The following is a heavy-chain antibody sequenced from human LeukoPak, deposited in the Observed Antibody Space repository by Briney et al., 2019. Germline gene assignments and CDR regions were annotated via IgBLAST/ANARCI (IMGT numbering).Heavy chain of an antibody. D-gene: IGHD2-2*01. CDR3: ARGDIEVVPAAKNWFDP. J-gene: IGHJ5*02. Sequence: GSLRLSCAASGFTFSSYSMNWVRQAPGKGLEWVSSISSSSSYIYYADSVKGRFTISRDNAKNSLYLQMNSLRAEDTAVYYCARGDIEVVPAAKNWFDPWGQGTLVTVSS. CDR2: ISSSSSYI. V-gene: IGHV3-21*01. CDR1: GFTFSSYS.